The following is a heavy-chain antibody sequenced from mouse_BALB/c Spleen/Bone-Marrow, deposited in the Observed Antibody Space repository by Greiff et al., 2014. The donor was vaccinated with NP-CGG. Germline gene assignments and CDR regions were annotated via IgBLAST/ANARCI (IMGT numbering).Heavy chain of an antibody. CDR1: GYTFTSYW. D-gene: IGHD1-2*01. Sequence: ESGAELVKPGASVKLSCKASGYTFTSYWMHWVKQRPGQGLEWIGEINPSNGRTNYNEKFKSKATLTVDKSSSTAYMQLSSLTSEGSAVYYCARYATATYWFAYWGQGTLVTVSA. J-gene: IGHJ3*01. CDR3: ARYATATYWFAY. V-gene: IGHV1S81*02. CDR2: INPSNGRT.